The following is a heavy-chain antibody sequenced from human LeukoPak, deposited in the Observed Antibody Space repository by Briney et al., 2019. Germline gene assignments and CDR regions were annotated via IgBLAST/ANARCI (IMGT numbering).Heavy chain of an antibody. CDR2: INPYTGKT. CDR1: GYSFSTYD. CDR3: ARGDLVRHYYYMDV. V-gene: IGHV1-8*03. J-gene: IGHJ6*03. Sequence: GASVKVSCKTSGYSFSTYDINWVRQATGQGLEWMGWINPYTGKTGYPQRFQGRVSITRNTSISTAYLELSSLRSEDSALYYCARGDLVRHYYYMDVWGKGTTVTASS. D-gene: IGHD6-6*01.